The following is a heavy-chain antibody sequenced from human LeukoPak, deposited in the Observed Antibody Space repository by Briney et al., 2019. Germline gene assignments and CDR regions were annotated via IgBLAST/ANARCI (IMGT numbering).Heavy chain of an antibody. J-gene: IGHJ5*02. V-gene: IGHV1-18*01. CDR2: ISAYNGNT. Sequence: ASVKVSCKASGYTFTSYGISWVRQAPGQGLEWMGWISAYNGNTNYAQKLQGRVTMTTDTSTSTAYMELRSLRSEDAAVYYCARDRSKLWFGESPNWFDPWGQGTLVTVSS. CDR3: ARDRSKLWFGESPNWFDP. D-gene: IGHD3-10*01. CDR1: GYTFTSYG.